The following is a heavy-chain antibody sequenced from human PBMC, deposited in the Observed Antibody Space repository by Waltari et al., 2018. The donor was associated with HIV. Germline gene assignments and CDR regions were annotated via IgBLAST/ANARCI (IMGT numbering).Heavy chain of an antibody. V-gene: IGHV1-69*01. CDR3: ARVPDRSGYQRYAMDV. J-gene: IGHJ6*02. Sequence: QVQLVQSGAEVKKPGSSVKVSCKASGGTVSSSGICWVRQAPGQGLEWMGAIIPLFGEASYAQKFQGRLTITADESTSTAYMELSSLRSEDSAVYYCARVPDRSGYQRYAMDVWGQGTTVTVS. CDR2: IIPLFGEA. CDR1: GGTVSSSG. D-gene: IGHD3-22*01.